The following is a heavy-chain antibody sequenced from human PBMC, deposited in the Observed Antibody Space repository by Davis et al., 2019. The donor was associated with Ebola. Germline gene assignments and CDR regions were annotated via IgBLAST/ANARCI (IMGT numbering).Heavy chain of an antibody. D-gene: IGHD4-11*01. CDR2: IFPDDSDT. J-gene: IGHJ4*02. V-gene: IGHV5-51*01. CDR3: ARSAYSNYYFDY. CDR1: GYSFTSYW. Sequence: KVSCKGSGYSFTSYWIGWVRQMPGKGLEWMGVIFPDDSDTRYSPSFQGQVTISADKSTSTAYLQWNGLKAPDTAIYYCARSAYSNYYFDYWGQGTLVTVSS.